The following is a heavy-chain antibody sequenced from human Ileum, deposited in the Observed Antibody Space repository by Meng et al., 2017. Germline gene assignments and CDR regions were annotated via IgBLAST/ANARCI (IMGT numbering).Heavy chain of an antibody. CDR1: GFTFSSYS. J-gene: IGHJ3*02. V-gene: IGHV3-21*01. CDR3: ARAVWTTVTYDDAFDI. CDR2: ISSSSSYI. D-gene: IGHD4-17*01. Sequence: GESPKTYCAASGFTFSSYSMNWVRQAPGKGLEWVSSISSSSSYIYYADSVKGRFTISRDNAKNSLYLQMNSLRAKDTAVYYCARAVWTTVTYDDAFDIWGQGRMVTVSS.